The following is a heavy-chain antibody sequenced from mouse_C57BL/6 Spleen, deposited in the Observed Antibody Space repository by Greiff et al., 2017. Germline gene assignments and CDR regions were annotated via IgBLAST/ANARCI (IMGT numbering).Heavy chain of an antibody. CDR3: ATARYSGSSVFDY. Sequence: VQLQQSVAELVRPGASVKLSCTASGFNIKNTYMHWVKQRPEQGLEWIGRIDPANGNTKYAPKLQVKATITADTSSNTAYLQLSSLTSEDTAIYYCATARYSGSSVFDYWGQGTTLTVSS. CDR1: GFNIKNTY. CDR2: IDPANGNT. J-gene: IGHJ2*01. D-gene: IGHD1-1*01. V-gene: IGHV14-3*01.